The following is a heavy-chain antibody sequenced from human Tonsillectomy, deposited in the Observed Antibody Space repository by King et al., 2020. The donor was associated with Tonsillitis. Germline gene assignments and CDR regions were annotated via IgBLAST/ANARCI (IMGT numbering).Heavy chain of an antibody. J-gene: IGHJ4*02. Sequence: VQLVESGGGLIQPGGSLRLSCAASGFTVSTNYISWVRQAPGRGRELVSLFFCVGSTYYADSVKGRFTISRDNSKNTPYLQMNSLRAEDTAVYYCARVLYYYDSSGYYHQAFDYWGQGTLVTVSS. V-gene: IGHV3-53*01. D-gene: IGHD3-22*01. CDR1: GFTVSTNY. CDR2: FFCVGST. CDR3: ARVLYYYDSSGYYHQAFDY.